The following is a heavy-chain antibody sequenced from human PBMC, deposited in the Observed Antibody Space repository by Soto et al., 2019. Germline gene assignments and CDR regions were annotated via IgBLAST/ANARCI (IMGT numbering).Heavy chain of an antibody. V-gene: IGHV4-30-4*01. D-gene: IGHD4-17*01. CDR3: VREDDGGDRDYYGLDV. CDR1: GGSISSDHYH. Sequence: QVQLQESGPGLVRPSQTLSLTCTVSGGSISSDHYHWTWIRQTPGKGLEWIGYIHYSGSVYYNPSPQSRVTMSVDTSKNLFSLKLSSVTAADTAVYFCVREDDGGDRDYYGLDVWGQGTTVTVS. J-gene: IGHJ6*02. CDR2: IHYSGSV.